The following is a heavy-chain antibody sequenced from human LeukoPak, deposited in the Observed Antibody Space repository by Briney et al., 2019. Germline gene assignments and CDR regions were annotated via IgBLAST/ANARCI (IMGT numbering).Heavy chain of an antibody. V-gene: IGHV4-38-2*01. J-gene: IGHJ4*02. CDR2: IFHSSSI. Sequence: NPAETLSLTCGVSGYSLTSDYYWGWIRQSPGRGLEGIATIFHSSSIYYNSSMKSRVTLSVDTSKNQFFLRMSSVTAEDTAVYYCARAPRDSSGYYFDYWGQGTLVTVSS. CDR1: GYSLTSDYY. D-gene: IGHD3-22*01. CDR3: ARAPRDSSGYYFDY.